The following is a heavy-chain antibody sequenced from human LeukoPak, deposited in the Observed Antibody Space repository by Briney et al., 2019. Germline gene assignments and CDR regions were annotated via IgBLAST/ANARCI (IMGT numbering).Heavy chain of an antibody. Sequence: SETLSLTCAVYGGSFSGYYWSWIRQPPGKGPEWIGEINHSGSTNYNPSLKSRVTISVDTSKNQFSLKLSSVTAADTAVYYCARGTLRYFDKGWGQGTLVTVSS. D-gene: IGHD3-9*01. CDR3: ARGTLRYFDKG. CDR1: GGSFSGYY. CDR2: INHSGST. V-gene: IGHV4-34*01. J-gene: IGHJ4*02.